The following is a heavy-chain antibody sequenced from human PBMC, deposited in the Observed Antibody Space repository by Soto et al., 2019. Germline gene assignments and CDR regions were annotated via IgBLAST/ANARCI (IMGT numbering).Heavy chain of an antibody. D-gene: IGHD2-15*01. CDR1: GGTFSSYT. Sequence: QVQLVQSGAEVKKPGSSVKVSCKASGGTFSSYTISWVRQAPGQGLEWMGRIIPILGIANYAQKVQGRVTITADKSTSTAYMELGGLRSEDTAVYYCASEVVSGNLAYWGQGTLVTVSS. J-gene: IGHJ4*02. CDR2: IIPILGIA. V-gene: IGHV1-69*02. CDR3: ASEVVSGNLAY.